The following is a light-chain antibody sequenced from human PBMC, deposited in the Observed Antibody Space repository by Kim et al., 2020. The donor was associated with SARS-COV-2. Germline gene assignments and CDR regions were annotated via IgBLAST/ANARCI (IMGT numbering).Light chain of an antibody. Sequence: AIRITQSPSSLSASTGDRLTITCRASQSISSSLAWYQQKPGKAPKLLIYASSTLQGGVPSRFSAIGSGTDFTLTISCLQSEDFATYYCQQYHAYHVTFGQGTKVDIK. CDR1: QSISSS. CDR3: QQYHAYHVT. J-gene: IGKJ1*01. CDR2: ASS. V-gene: IGKV1-8*01.